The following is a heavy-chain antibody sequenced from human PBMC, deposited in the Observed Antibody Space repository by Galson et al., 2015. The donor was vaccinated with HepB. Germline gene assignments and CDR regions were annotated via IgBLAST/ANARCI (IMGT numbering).Heavy chain of an antibody. Sequence: SLRLSCAASGFTVSSNYMTWVRQAPGKGLEWVSIIYNDGSTNYADSVRGRFTISRDNSKNTLYLQMNSLRTEDTAVYYCARDGSRWYYFDYWGQGTLVTVSS. CDR1: GFTVSSNY. CDR2: IYNDGST. D-gene: IGHD6-13*01. J-gene: IGHJ4*02. CDR3: ARDGSRWYYFDY. V-gene: IGHV3-66*02.